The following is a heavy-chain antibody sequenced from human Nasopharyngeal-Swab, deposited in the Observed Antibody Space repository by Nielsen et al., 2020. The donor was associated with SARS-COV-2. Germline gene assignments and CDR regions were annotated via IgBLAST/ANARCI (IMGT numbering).Heavy chain of an antibody. CDR1: GFTFSSYS. D-gene: IGHD3-9*01. J-gene: IGHJ5*02. V-gene: IGHV3-48*01. CDR3: ARDYYDILTGYYNGRFGWFDP. Sequence: GESLKISCAASGFTFSSYSMNWVRQAPGKGLEGVSYISSSSSTIYYADSVKGRFTISRDNAKNSLYLQMNSLRAEDTAVYYCARDYYDILTGYYNGRFGWFDPWGQGTLVTVSS. CDR2: ISSSSSTI.